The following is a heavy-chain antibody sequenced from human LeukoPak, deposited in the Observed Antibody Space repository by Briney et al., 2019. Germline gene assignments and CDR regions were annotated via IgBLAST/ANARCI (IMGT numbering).Heavy chain of an antibody. Sequence: PGGSLRLSCAASGFTLSSYWMHWVRQAPGKGLVWVSRINSDGSTISYADSVKGRFTISRDNAKNTLYLQMNSLRAEDTAVYYCARPDSSAYYYFDYWGQGTLVTVSS. CDR3: ARPDSSAYYYFDY. V-gene: IGHV3-74*01. CDR2: INSDGSTI. D-gene: IGHD3-22*01. CDR1: GFTLSSYW. J-gene: IGHJ4*02.